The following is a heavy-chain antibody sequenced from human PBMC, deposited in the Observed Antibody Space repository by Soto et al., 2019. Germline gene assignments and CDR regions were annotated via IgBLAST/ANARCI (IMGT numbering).Heavy chain of an antibody. CDR3: AVETYYDILAPDY. CDR2: INPSGGST. Sequence: GASVKVSCKASGYTFTSYYMHWVRQAPGQGLEWMGIINPSGGSTSYAQKFQGRVTITRDTSASTAYMELSSLRSEDTAVYYCAVETYYDILAPDYWGQGTLVTVSS. D-gene: IGHD3-9*01. J-gene: IGHJ4*02. CDR1: GYTFTSYY. V-gene: IGHV1-46*01.